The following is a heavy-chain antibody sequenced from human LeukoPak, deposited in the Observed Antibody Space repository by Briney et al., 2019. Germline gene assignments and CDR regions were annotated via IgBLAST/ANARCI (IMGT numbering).Heavy chain of an antibody. J-gene: IGHJ6*03. V-gene: IGHV3-23*01. CDR2: ISGSGGST. CDR1: GFTFSSYA. CDR3: AKDGPRYCSSTNCYRPYYYYYYMDV. Sequence: HPGRSLRLSCAASGFTFSSYAMSWVRQAPGKGLEWVSAISGSGGSTYYADSVKGRFTISRDNSKNTLYLQMNSLRAEDTAVYYCAKDGPRYCSSTNCYRPYYYYYYMDVWGKGTTVTVSS. D-gene: IGHD2-2*01.